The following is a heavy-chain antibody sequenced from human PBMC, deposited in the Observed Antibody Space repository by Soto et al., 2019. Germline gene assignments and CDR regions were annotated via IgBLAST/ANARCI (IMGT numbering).Heavy chain of an antibody. CDR2: IYHSGST. V-gene: IGHV4-4*02. J-gene: IGHJ4*02. CDR3: ARAPLVGATIAFDY. Sequence: SETMSLTCAVSGGSISSSNGWSWVRQPPGKGLEWIGEIYHSGSTNYNPSLKSRVTISVDKSKNQFSLKLSSVTAADTAVYYCARAPLVGATIAFDYWGQGTLVTVSS. CDR1: GGSISSSNG. D-gene: IGHD1-26*01.